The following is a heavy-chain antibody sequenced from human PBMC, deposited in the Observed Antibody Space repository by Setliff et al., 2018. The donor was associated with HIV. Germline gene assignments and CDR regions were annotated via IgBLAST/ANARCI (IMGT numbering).Heavy chain of an antibody. D-gene: IGHD1-26*01. CDR1: GDSFTNYF. J-gene: IGHJ4*02. V-gene: IGHV4-34*01. CDR2: ISHRGST. Sequence: PSETLSLTCAVSGDSFTNYFWSWIRLPPNMGLEWIGGISHRGSTIYNPSLKSRVTMSVDTSKSQFSLRLSFVTAADTAIYFCARGTDETIVPSSPKYFDFWGQGSLVTVS. CDR3: ARGTDETIVPSSPKYFDF.